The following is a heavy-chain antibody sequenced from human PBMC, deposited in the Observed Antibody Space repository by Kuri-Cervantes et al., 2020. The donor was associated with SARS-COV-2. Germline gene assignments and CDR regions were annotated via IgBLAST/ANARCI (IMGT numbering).Heavy chain of an antibody. J-gene: IGHJ4*02. Sequence: SETLSLTCTVSGYSISGGYYWGWIRQPPGKGLEWIGSIYQSGSTYYNPSLKSRVSISLDMSKNQFSLKLSSVTAADTAVYYCARALYYYDASGEYWGQGTLVTVSS. CDR3: ARALYYYDASGEY. D-gene: IGHD3-22*01. CDR2: IYQSGST. CDR1: GYSISGGYY. V-gene: IGHV4-38-2*02.